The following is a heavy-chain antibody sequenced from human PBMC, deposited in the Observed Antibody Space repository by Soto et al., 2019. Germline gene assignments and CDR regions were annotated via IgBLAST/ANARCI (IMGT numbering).Heavy chain of an antibody. CDR2: ISAYNGNT. D-gene: IGHD6-19*01. J-gene: IGHJ5*02. CDR3: ARESVAGSNWFDP. Sequence: QVQLVQSGADVKKPVASVKVSCKASGYTFTSYGISWVRQAPGQGLEWKGWISAYNGNTNYAQKLESRVTMTTHTSTSTAYMGLRSLRSDDTAVYYCARESVAGSNWFDPWGQGALVTVSS. CDR1: GYTFTSYG. V-gene: IGHV1-18*04.